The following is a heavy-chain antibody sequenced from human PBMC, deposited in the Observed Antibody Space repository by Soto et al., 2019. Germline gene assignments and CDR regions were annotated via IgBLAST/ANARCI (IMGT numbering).Heavy chain of an antibody. V-gene: IGHV4-59*01. D-gene: IGHD3-3*01. J-gene: IGHJ4*02. Sequence: TSETLSLTCTVAGGSIISYYWSWIRQPPGKGLEWIGYIYYSGSTNYNPSLKSRVTISVDTSKNQFSLKLSSVTAADTAVYYCARTIFGVQNYYFDYWGQGTLVTVSS. CDR1: GGSIISYY. CDR2: IYYSGST. CDR3: ARTIFGVQNYYFDY.